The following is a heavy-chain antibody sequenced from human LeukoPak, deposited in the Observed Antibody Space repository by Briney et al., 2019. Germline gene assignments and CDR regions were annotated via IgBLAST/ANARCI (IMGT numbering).Heavy chain of an antibody. CDR1: GGSISSSSYY. D-gene: IGHD6-6*01. J-gene: IGHJ4*02. Sequence: SETLSLTCTVSGGSISSSSYYWGWIRQPPGKGLEWIGNIYYSGSTYYNPSLKSRVTISVDTSKDQFSLKLSSVTAADTAVYYCARGLRSSSSSGLGDYWGQGTLVTVSS. CDR3: ARGLRSSSSSGLGDY. V-gene: IGHV4-39*07. CDR2: IYYSGST.